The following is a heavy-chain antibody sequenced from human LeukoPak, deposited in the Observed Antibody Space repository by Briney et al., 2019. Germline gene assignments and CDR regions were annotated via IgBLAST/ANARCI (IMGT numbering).Heavy chain of an antibody. CDR1: GFTFSSYA. CDR2: ISGSGGST. CDR3: AKALSHCSGGSCYSAVDY. Sequence: GGSLRLSCAASGFTFSSYAMNWVRQAPGKGLEWVSAISGSGGSTYYADSVKGRFTISRYNSKNTLYLQMNSLSAEDTAVYYCAKALSHCSGGSCYSAVDYWGQGTLVTVSS. D-gene: IGHD2-15*01. V-gene: IGHV3-23*01. J-gene: IGHJ4*02.